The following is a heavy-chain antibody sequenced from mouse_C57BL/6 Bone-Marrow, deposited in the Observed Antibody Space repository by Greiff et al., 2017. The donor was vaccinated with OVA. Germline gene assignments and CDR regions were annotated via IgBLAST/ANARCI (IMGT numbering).Heavy chain of an antibody. CDR3: ATAYYSNYDAMDY. V-gene: IGHV3-6*01. CDR1: GYSITSGYY. J-gene: IGHJ4*01. D-gene: IGHD2-5*01. CDR2: ISYDGSN. Sequence: DVQLVESGPGLVKPSQSLSLTCSVTGYSITSGYYWNWIRQFPGNKLEWMGYISYDGSNNYNPSLKNRISITRDTSKNQFFLKLNSVTTEDTATYYCATAYYSNYDAMDYWGQGTSVTVSS.